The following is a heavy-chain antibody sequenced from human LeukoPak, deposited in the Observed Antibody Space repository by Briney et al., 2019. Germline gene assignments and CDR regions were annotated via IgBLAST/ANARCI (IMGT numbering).Heavy chain of an antibody. CDR1: GDSFCSHY. CDR3: ARDLVTVTKGFDI. Sequence: PSETLSLTCAVSGDSFCSHYWTWIRQSPGTGLEWIGYISHIGRTNYNPSLKSRVTISIDTSKNQSSLKLRSVTAADTAVYYCARDLVTVTKGFDIWGQGTMVSVSS. J-gene: IGHJ3*02. CDR2: ISHIGRT. D-gene: IGHD4-17*01. V-gene: IGHV4-59*11.